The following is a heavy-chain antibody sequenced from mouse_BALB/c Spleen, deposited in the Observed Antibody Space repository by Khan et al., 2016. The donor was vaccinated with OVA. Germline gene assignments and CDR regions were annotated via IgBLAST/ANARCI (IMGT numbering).Heavy chain of an antibody. CDR2: VSTGGSYT. Sequence: EVHLVESGGDLVKPGGSLKLSCAASGFTFSTYGMSWVRQTPDKRLEWVATVSTGGSYTNYPDSVKGRFTISRDNAKNTLYLQMSGLKSEDTAMFYCTRLAYYYDSEGFAYWGQGTLVTVSA. J-gene: IGHJ3*01. D-gene: IGHD1-1*01. CDR1: GFTFSTYG. V-gene: IGHV5-6*01. CDR3: TRLAYYYDSEGFAY.